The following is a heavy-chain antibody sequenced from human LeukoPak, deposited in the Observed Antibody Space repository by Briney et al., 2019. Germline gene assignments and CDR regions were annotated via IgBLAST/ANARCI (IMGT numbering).Heavy chain of an antibody. CDR1: GGSISSGGYY. V-gene: IGHV4-31*03. J-gene: IGHJ6*04. CDR2: IYYSGST. D-gene: IGHD2-15*01. CDR3: ASAVVVVAATQYYYYGMYV. Sequence: SQTLSLTCTVSGGSISSGGYYWSWIRQHPGKGLEWIGYIYYSGSTYYNPSLKSRVTISVDTSKNQFSLKLSSVTAADTAVYYCASAVVVVAATQYYYYGMYVWGKGTTVTVSS.